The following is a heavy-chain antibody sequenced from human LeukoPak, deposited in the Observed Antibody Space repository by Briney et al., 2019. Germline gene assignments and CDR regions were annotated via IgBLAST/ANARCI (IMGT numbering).Heavy chain of an antibody. V-gene: IGHV3-7*01. J-gene: IGHJ3*02. CDR2: VREDGAEK. D-gene: IGHD3-22*01. CDR1: GFIFNKYW. Sequence: GGSLRLSCTASGFIFNKYWMSWVRQAPGKGLEWVATVREDGAEKYYADSVKGRFTISRDNAKNTLYLQMNSLRVEDTAVYYCARGSSGYYYRFAFDMWGQGTMVTVSS. CDR3: ARGSSGYYYRFAFDM.